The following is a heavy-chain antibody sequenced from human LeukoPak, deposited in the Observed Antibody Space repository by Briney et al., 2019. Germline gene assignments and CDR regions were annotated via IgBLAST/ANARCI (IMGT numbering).Heavy chain of an antibody. Sequence: PGGSLRLSCAASGFTFSDYYMSWIRQAPGKGLEWVSYISSSGSTIYYADSVKGRFTISRDDSKNTLSLQMNSLRVEDTAVYHCARDLAWGAFDYWGQGTLVTVSS. CDR1: GFTFSDYY. V-gene: IGHV3-11*01. CDR3: ARDLAWGAFDY. CDR2: ISSSGSTI. D-gene: IGHD7-27*01. J-gene: IGHJ4*02.